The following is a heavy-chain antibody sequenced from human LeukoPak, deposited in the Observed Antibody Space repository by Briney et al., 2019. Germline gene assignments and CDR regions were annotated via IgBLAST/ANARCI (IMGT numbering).Heavy chain of an antibody. CDR1: GGSISSYY. J-gene: IGHJ4*02. CDR3: ARDLDSSSWYEGFDY. V-gene: IGHV4-4*07. CDR2: IYTSGST. Sequence: TSETLSLTCTVSGGSISSYYWSWIRQPAGKGLEWIGRIYTSGSTNYNPSLKSRVTMSVDTSKNQFSLELSSVTAADTAVYYCARDLDSSSWYEGFDYWGQGTLVTVSS. D-gene: IGHD6-13*01.